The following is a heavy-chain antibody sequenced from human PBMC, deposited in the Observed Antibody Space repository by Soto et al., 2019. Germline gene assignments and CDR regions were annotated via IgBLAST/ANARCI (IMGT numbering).Heavy chain of an antibody. V-gene: IGHV3-11*01. D-gene: IGHD2-21*02. CDR3: ARVLVFYGGFDP. J-gene: IGHJ5*02. CDR2: ISSSGSTI. CDR1: GFNFTDYY. Sequence: GGSLRLSWTASGFNFTDYYTSWIRQATGKGLGWVSYISSSGSTIYYADSVKGRFTISRDKAKNSLYLQMNSLRAEDTAVYYCARVLVFYGGFDPWGQGTLVTVSS.